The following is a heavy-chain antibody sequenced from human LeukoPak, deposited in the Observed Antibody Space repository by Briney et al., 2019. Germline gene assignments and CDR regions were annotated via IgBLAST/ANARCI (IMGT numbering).Heavy chain of an antibody. CDR1: GYSISSGYH. CDR3: AVAMVRGGVDY. CDR2: IYHSGST. D-gene: IGHD3-10*01. V-gene: IGHV4-38-2*02. J-gene: IGHJ4*02. Sequence: SETLSLTCTVSGYSISSGYHWGWIRQPPGKGLEWIGSIYHSGSTYYNPSLKSRVTISVDTSKNQFSLKLSSVTAADTAVYYCAVAMVRGGVDYWGQGTLVTVSS.